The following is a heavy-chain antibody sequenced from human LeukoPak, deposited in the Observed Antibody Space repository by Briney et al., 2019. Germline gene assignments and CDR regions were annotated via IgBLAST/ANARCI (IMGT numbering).Heavy chain of an antibody. D-gene: IGHD6-6*01. CDR3: ARYRRIAARYWFDP. CDR2: IYYSGST. V-gene: IGHV4-59*01. Sequence: SETLSLTCTVSGGSLSNYYWSWIRQPPGKGLEWIGYIYYSGSTNYNPSLKSRVTISVDTSENQFSLKLSSVTAADTAVYYCARYRRIAARYWFDPWGQGTLVTVSS. J-gene: IGHJ5*02. CDR1: GGSLSNYY.